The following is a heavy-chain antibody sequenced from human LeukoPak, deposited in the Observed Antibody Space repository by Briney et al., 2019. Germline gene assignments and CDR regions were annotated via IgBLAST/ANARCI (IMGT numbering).Heavy chain of an antibody. CDR3: ARQTSGNYYSYVFDI. J-gene: IGHJ3*02. CDR1: GFTVSSNY. Sequence: GGSLRLSCAASGFTVSSNYMTWVRQAPGKGLEWVSVIFIGGSTYYADSVKGRFTISRDNSKNTLYLQMNSLRAEDTAVYYCARQTSGNYYSYVFDIWGQGTMVTVS. CDR2: IFIGGST. D-gene: IGHD1-26*01. V-gene: IGHV3-66*04.